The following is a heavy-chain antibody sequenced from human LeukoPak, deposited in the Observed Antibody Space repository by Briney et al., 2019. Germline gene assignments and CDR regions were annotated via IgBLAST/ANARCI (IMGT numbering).Heavy chain of an antibody. CDR2: IKQDGSEK. Sequence: GGSLRLSCAASGFTFSSYWMSWVRRAPGKGLEWVANIKQDGSEKYYVDSVKGRFTISGDNAKNSLYLQMNSLRAEDTAVYYCARDEYCSSTSCSRHGWFDPWGQGTLVTVSS. V-gene: IGHV3-7*01. J-gene: IGHJ5*02. D-gene: IGHD2-2*01. CDR3: ARDEYCSSTSCSRHGWFDP. CDR1: GFTFSSYW.